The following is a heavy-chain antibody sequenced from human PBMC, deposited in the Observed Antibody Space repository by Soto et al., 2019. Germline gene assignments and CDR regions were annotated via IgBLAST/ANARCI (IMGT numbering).Heavy chain of an antibody. V-gene: IGHV1-18*01. D-gene: IGHD3-22*01. J-gene: IGHJ4*02. Sequence: QVKLVQSGGEVRKPGASVKVSCKASGYTFDIYGISWVRQVPGQGPEWMGWISADNGDTKYAQKFQDRVIMTTDTSTSTAYMELRSLRSDDTAVYFCVRDRSYYYESSGYPFDYWGQGTLVSVSS. CDR1: GYTFDIYG. CDR3: VRDRSYYYESSGYPFDY. CDR2: ISADNGDT.